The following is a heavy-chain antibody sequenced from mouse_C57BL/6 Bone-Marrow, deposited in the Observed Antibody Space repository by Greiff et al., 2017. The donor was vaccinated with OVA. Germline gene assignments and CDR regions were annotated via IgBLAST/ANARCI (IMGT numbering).Heavy chain of an antibody. J-gene: IGHJ4*01. D-gene: IGHD2-3*01. CDR3: AKNRRDGYYYYAMDY. V-gene: IGHV2-5*01. CDR1: GFSLTSYG. CDR2: IWRGGST. Sequence: VHLVESGPGLVQPSQSLSITCTVSGFSLTSYGVHWVRQSPGKGLEWLGVIWRGGSTDYNAAFMSRLSITKDNSKSHVFFKMNSLQADDTAIYYCAKNRRDGYYYYAMDYWGQGTSVTVAS.